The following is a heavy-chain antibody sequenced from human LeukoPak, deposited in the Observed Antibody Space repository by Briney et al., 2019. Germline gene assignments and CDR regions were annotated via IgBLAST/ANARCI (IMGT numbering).Heavy chain of an antibody. CDR1: GFAMSSNY. Sequence: GGSLRLSCAASGFAMSSNYMSWVRQAPGKGLEWVSVIYIVGNTYYADSVKGRFTISRDNSKNTLYLQMNSLRADDTAVYYCARGTVTAPGFWGQGTLVTVSS. J-gene: IGHJ4*02. CDR2: IYIVGNT. D-gene: IGHD4-17*01. CDR3: ARGTVTAPGF. V-gene: IGHV3-53*01.